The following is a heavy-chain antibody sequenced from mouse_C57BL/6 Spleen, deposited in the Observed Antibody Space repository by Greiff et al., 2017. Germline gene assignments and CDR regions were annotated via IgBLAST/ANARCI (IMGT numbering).Heavy chain of an antibody. J-gene: IGHJ4*01. CDR3: VYYGSFYAMDY. D-gene: IGHD1-1*01. CDR2: INYDGSST. CDR1: GFTFSDYY. V-gene: IGHV5-16*01. Sequence: EVQLVESEGGLVQPGSSMKLSCTASGFTFSDYYMAWVRQVPEKGLEWVANINYDGSSTYYLDSLKSRFIISRDNAKNILYLQMSSLKSEDTATYYCVYYGSFYAMDYWGQGTSVTVSS.